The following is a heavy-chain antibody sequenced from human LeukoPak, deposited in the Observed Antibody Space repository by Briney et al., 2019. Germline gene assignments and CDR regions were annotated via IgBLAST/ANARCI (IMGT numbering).Heavy chain of an antibody. J-gene: IGHJ6*02. D-gene: IGHD2-21*02. Sequence: ASVKVSCKASGYTFTGYYMHWVRQAPGQGLEWMGWINPNSGGTNYAQKLQGRVTMTRDTSISTAYMELSRLRSDDTAVYYCAKDWIPGGMVVVPATGMDVWGQGTTVTVSS. CDR2: INPNSGGT. CDR1: GYTFTGYY. CDR3: AKDWIPGGMVVVPATGMDV. V-gene: IGHV1-2*02.